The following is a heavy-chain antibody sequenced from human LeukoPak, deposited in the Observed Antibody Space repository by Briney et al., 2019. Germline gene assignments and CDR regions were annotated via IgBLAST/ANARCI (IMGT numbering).Heavy chain of an antibody. J-gene: IGHJ4*02. CDR2: IRYDGSNK. CDR3: AKDHGRDYYGSGRYDY. V-gene: IGHV3-30*02. CDR1: GFTFSSYG. Sequence: GGSLRLSCAASGFTFSSYGMHWVRQAPGKGLEWVAFIRYDGSNKYYADSVKGRFTISRDNSKNTLYLQMNSLRAEDTAVYYCAKDHGRDYYGSGRYDYWGQGTLVTVSS. D-gene: IGHD3-10*01.